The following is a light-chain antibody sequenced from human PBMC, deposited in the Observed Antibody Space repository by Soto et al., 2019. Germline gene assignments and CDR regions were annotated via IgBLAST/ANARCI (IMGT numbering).Light chain of an antibody. Sequence: IQMTHSPSSLSASVGDRVTITCRSSQDISVYLAWYQQKPGKVPKLLIYSASTLQSGVPSRFSGSGSGTDFTLTISSLQPEDVATYYCQKFNTAPLTCGQGTRLEIK. J-gene: IGKJ5*01. CDR1: QDISVY. V-gene: IGKV1-27*01. CDR2: SAS. CDR3: QKFNTAPLT.